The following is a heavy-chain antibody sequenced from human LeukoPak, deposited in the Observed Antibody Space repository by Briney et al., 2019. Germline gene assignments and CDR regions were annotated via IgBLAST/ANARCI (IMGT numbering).Heavy chain of an antibody. CDR2: ISYDGSNK. CDR3: ARDHHDAFDI. J-gene: IGHJ3*02. V-gene: IGHV3-30-3*01. CDR1: GFTFSSYA. Sequence: SGRSLRLSCAASGFTFSSYAMHWVRQAPGKGLEWVAVISYDGSNKYYADSVKGRFTISRDNSKNTLYPLMNSLRAEDTAVYYCARDHHDAFDIWGQGTMVTVSS.